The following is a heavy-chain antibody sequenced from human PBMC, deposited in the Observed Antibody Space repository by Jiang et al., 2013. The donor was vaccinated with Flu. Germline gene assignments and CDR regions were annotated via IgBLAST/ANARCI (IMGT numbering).Heavy chain of an antibody. CDR1: GDSVSSNSAA. CDR2: TYYRSKWYY. Sequence: SGDSVSSNSAAWNWIRQSPSRGLEWLGRTYYRSKWYYDYAASVNGRITINPDTPKNQFSLYLNSVTPEDTALYYCARDWGRAVPFEYWGQGSLVIVSS. D-gene: IGHD3-16*01. V-gene: IGHV6-1*01. CDR3: ARDWGRAVPFEY. J-gene: IGHJ4*02.